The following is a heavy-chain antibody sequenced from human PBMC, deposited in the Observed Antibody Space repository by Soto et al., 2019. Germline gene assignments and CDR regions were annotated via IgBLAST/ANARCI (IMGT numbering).Heavy chain of an antibody. J-gene: IGHJ5*02. CDR1: GGSFSGYD. Sequence: SETLSLTCAVYGGSFSGYDWSWIRQPPGKGLEWIGEINHSGSTNYNPSLKSRVTISVDTSKNQFSLKLSSVTAADTAVYYCARGVGTTGSSWFDPWGQGTLVTVSS. D-gene: IGHD1-7*01. V-gene: IGHV4-34*01. CDR3: ARGVGTTGSSWFDP. CDR2: INHSGST.